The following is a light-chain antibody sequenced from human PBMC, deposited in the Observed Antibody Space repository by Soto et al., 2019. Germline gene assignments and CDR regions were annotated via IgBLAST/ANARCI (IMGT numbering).Light chain of an antibody. CDR3: QQEGSSPSRFT. Sequence: EIVLTQSPGTLSLSPGERATLSCRASQSVSSSYLAWYQQKPGQAPRLLIYGASSRATGIPDRFSGSGSWTYFSLTISRLEPEDFAVYYCQQEGSSPSRFTFGRGTKVDIK. J-gene: IGKJ3*01. CDR2: GAS. V-gene: IGKV3-20*01. CDR1: QSVSSSY.